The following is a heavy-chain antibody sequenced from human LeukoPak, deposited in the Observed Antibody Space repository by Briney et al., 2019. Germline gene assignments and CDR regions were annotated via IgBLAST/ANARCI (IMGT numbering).Heavy chain of an antibody. CDR1: GFSLSTSGVG. J-gene: IGHJ4*02. V-gene: IGHV2-5*01. D-gene: IGHD3/OR15-3a*01. CDR3: AHSMIYVAPRVFDY. CDR2: IFWNDDE. Sequence: ESGPTLVNPTQTLTLTCTFSGFSLSTSGVGVGWVRQPPVKALEWLALIFWNDDEFYSPSLKTRLTITKDTSKNQVVLTMINVDPVDTATYHCAHSMIYVAPRVFDYWGPGTLVTVSS.